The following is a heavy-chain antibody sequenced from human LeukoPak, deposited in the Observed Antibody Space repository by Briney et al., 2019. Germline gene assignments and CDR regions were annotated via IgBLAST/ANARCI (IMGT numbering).Heavy chain of an antibody. CDR2: LHTSGST. CDR3: AGRSPGDGFDI. J-gene: IGHJ3*02. Sequence: SETLSLTCTVSGGSISNYYWSWIRQPAGKGLEWIGRLHTSGSTNCNPSLESRVAMARDMSKNQFSLKLSSMTAADTAVYFCAGRSPGDGFDIWGQGTMVTVSS. D-gene: IGHD3-10*01. V-gene: IGHV4-4*07. CDR1: GGSISNYY.